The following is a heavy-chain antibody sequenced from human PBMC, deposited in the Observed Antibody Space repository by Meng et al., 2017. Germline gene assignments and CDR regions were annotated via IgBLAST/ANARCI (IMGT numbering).Heavy chain of an antibody. D-gene: IGHD6-19*01. Sequence: GESLKISCAASGFTFSSYAMHWVRQAPGKGLEWVAVISYDGSNKYYADSVKGRFTISRDNSKNTLYLQMNSLRAEDKAVYYCERGLIAVAGTLFDYWGQGTLVTVSS. CDR2: ISYDGSNK. CDR3: ERGLIAVAGTLFDY. J-gene: IGHJ4*02. V-gene: IGHV3-30*04. CDR1: GFTFSSYA.